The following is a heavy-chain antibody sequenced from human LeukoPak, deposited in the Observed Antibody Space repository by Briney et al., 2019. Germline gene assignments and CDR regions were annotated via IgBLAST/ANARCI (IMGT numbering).Heavy chain of an antibody. CDR3: ARVEDFWSGYYAY. CDR2: INPNSGGT. J-gene: IGHJ4*02. D-gene: IGHD3-3*01. Sequence: ASVKVSCKASGYTFTGYYMHWVRQATGQGLEWMGWINPNSGGTNYAQKFQGRVTMTRDTSISTAYMELSRLRSDDTAVYYCARVEDFWSGYYAYWGQGTLVTVSS. CDR1: GYTFTGYY. V-gene: IGHV1-2*02.